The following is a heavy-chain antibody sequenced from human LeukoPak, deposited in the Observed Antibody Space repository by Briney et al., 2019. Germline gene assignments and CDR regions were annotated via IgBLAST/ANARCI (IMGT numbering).Heavy chain of an antibody. CDR1: NSSISSDYY. D-gene: IGHD1-26*01. Sequence: PSETLSLTCSVSNSSISSDYYWGWIRQPPGKGLEWIGSIHHSGSTYYNPSLKSRVTTSVDTSKKQFFLKVSSVTAADTAVYYCARAWYSGTLGARFDYWGQGTLVTVSS. V-gene: IGHV4-38-2*02. CDR2: IHHSGST. J-gene: IGHJ4*02. CDR3: ARAWYSGTLGARFDY.